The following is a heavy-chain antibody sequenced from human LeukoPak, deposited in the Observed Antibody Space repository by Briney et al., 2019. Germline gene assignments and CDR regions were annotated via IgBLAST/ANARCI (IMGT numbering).Heavy chain of an antibody. Sequence: GGSLRLSCAASGFTFSSHGMNWVRQAPGKGLEWVSYIGRSGSAIYYADSVKGRFTISRDNAKNSLYLQMNSLRAEDTAVYYCARLGGYGDYDTPFDYWGQGTLVTVSS. J-gene: IGHJ4*02. CDR3: ARLGGYGDYDTPFDY. CDR1: GFTFSSHG. CDR2: IGRSGSAI. D-gene: IGHD4-17*01. V-gene: IGHV3-48*04.